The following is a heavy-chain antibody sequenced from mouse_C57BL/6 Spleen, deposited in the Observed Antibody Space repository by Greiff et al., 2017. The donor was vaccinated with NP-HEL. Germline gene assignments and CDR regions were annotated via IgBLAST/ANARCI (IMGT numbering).Heavy chain of an antibody. V-gene: IGHV1-82*01. CDR2: IYPGDGDT. CDR3: ARGGLTGPFDY. CDR1: GYAFSSSW. J-gene: IGHJ2*01. D-gene: IGHD4-1*01. Sequence: VQLQQSGPELVKPGASVKISCKASGYAFSSSWMNWVKQRPGKGLEWIGRIYPGDGDTNYNGKFKGKATLTADKSSSTAYMQLSSLTSEDSAVYFCARGGLTGPFDYWGQGTTLTVSS.